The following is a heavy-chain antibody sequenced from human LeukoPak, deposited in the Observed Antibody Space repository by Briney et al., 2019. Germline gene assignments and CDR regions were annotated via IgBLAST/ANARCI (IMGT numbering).Heavy chain of an antibody. J-gene: IGHJ4*02. CDR1: GFTFSSYW. CDR2: IKQDGSEK. D-gene: IGHD6-25*01. V-gene: IGHV3-7*01. CDR3: ARHSSGYDYYFDY. Sequence: PGRSLRLSCAASGFTFSSYWMSWVRQAPGKGLEWVANIKQDGSEKYYVDSVKGRFTISRDNAKSSLYLQMNSLRAEDTAVYYCARHSSGYDYYFDYWGQGTLVTVSS.